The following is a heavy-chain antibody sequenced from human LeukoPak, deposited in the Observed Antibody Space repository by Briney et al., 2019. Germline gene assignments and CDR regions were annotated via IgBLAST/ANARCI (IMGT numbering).Heavy chain of an antibody. Sequence: GGSLRLSCAASGFIFNAYWMTWVRQAPGKGLEWVANIRQDGREKYYVDSVKGRFTISRDNANNSLFLQMDSLRAEDTAVYYCARRGDLTERPGNDYWGQGTLVTVSS. CDR2: IRQDGREK. V-gene: IGHV3-7*01. CDR3: ARRGDLTERPGNDY. CDR1: GFIFNAYW. D-gene: IGHD3-10*01. J-gene: IGHJ4*02.